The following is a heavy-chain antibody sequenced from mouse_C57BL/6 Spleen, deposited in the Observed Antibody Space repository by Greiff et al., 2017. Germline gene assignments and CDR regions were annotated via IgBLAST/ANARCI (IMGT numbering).Heavy chain of an antibody. Sequence: VQLQQSGPGLVQPSQSLSITCTVSGFSLTSYGVHWVRQSPGKGLEWLGVIWSGGGTDYNDAFISRLSISKDNSKGQIFCKMDSLQANDTAIDYCARSSPPSYAMDYWGQGTSVTVSS. CDR3: ARSSPPSYAMDY. J-gene: IGHJ4*01. CDR1: GFSLTSYG. D-gene: IGHD1-1*01. V-gene: IGHV2-2*02. CDR2: IWSGGGT.